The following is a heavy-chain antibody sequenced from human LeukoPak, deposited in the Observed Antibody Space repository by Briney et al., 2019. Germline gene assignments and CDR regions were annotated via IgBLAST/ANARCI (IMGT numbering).Heavy chain of an antibody. J-gene: IGHJ5*02. CDR3: ARGYSGYDRDWFDP. CDR1: GGSISSYY. CDR2: IYYSGST. D-gene: IGHD5-12*01. V-gene: IGHV4-59*01. Sequence: SETLSLTCTVSGGSISSYYWSWIRQPPGKGLEWLGYIYYSGSTNYNPSLKSRVTISVDTSKNQFSLKLSSVTAADTAVYYCARGYSGYDRDWFDPWGQGTLVTVSS.